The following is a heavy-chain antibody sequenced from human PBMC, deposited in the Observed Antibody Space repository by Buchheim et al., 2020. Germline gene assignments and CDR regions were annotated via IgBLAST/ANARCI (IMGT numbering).Heavy chain of an antibody. CDR3: AKGSNMITSGGVIVGGGYYGMDV. D-gene: IGHD3-16*02. V-gene: IGHV3-30*02. J-gene: IGHJ6*02. CDR2: IRYDGSNK. CDR1: GFTFSSYG. Sequence: QVQLVESGGGVVQPGRSLRLSCAASGFTFSSYGMHWVRQAPGKGLEWVAFIRYDGSNKYYADSVKGRFTISRDNSKNTLYLQMNSLRAEDTAVYYCAKGSNMITSGGVIVGGGYYGMDVWGQGTT.